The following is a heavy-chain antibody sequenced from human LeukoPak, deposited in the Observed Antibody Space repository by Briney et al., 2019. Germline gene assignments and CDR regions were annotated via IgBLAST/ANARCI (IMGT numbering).Heavy chain of an antibody. CDR2: IRYDGSNK. V-gene: IGHV3-30*02. CDR3: AKRSYYYDSSGATGAFDI. J-gene: IGHJ3*02. D-gene: IGHD3-22*01. Sequence: GGSLRLSCAASGFTFSSYAMHWVRQAPGKGLEWVAFIRYDGSNKYYADSVKGRFTISRDNSKNTLYLQMNSLRAEDTAVYYCAKRSYYYDSSGATGAFDIWGQGTMVTVSS. CDR1: GFTFSSYA.